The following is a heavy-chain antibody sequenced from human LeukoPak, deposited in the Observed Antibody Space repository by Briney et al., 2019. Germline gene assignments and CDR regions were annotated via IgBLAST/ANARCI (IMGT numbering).Heavy chain of an antibody. CDR3: ARVGVGYGYPYPYYFDY. CDR2: ISSNGGST. J-gene: IGHJ4*02. D-gene: IGHD5-18*01. V-gene: IGHV3-64*01. CDR1: GFTFSSYA. Sequence: GGSLRLSCAASGFTFSSYAMHWVRQAPGKGLEYVSAISSNGGSTYYANSVKGRFTISRDNSKNTLYLQMGSLRAEDMAVYYCARVGVGYGYPYPYYFDYWGQGTLVTVSS.